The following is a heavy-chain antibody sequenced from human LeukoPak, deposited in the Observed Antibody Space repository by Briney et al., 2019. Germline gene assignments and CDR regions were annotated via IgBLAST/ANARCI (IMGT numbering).Heavy chain of an antibody. CDR3: AREATCSSTSCSVDY. J-gene: IGHJ4*02. V-gene: IGHV1-18*01. CDR2: ISAYNGNT. CDR1: GYTFTSYG. D-gene: IGHD2-2*01. Sequence: GASVKVSCKASGYTFTSYGISWVRQAPGQGLEWMGWISAYNGNTNYAQKLQGRVTMTTDTSTSTAYMELRSLRSDDTAVYYCAREATCSSTSCSVDYWGQGTLVTVSS.